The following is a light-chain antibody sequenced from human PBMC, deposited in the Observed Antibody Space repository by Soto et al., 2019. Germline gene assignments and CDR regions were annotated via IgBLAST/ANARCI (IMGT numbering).Light chain of an antibody. Sequence: QSALTQPASVSGSPGQSITISCTGTSSDIGGHHFVSWYQQQSGKAPKLVIYEVTDRPSGVSDRFSGSKSGNTASLTISGLQPEDEADYYCSSFTSSSTLVFGGGTKLTVL. J-gene: IGLJ2*01. V-gene: IGLV2-14*01. CDR1: SSDIGGHHF. CDR2: EVT. CDR3: SSFTSSSTLV.